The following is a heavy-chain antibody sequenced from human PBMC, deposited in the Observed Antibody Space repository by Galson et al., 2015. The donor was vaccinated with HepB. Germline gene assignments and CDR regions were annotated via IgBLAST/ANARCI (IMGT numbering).Heavy chain of an antibody. CDR1: GFTFSSYG. V-gene: IGHV3-33*01. CDR3: ARDLEAVTYGMDV. Sequence: SLRLSCAASGFTFSSYGMHWVRQAPGKGLEWVAVIWYDGSNKYYADSVKGRFTISRDNSKNTLYLQMNSLRAEDTAVYYCARDLEAVTYGMDVWGQGTTVTVSS. D-gene: IGHD4-17*01. J-gene: IGHJ6*02. CDR2: IWYDGSNK.